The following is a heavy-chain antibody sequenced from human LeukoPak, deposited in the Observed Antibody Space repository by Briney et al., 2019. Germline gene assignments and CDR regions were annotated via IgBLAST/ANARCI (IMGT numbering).Heavy chain of an antibody. CDR2: IYYSGST. CDR1: GGSISSYY. CDR3: ARVLAPIDAFDI. Sequence: PSETLSLTCTVSGGSISSYYWSWIRQPPGKGLEWIGYIYYSGSTNYNPSLKSRVTISVDTSKNQFSLKLSSVTAADTAVYYCARVLAPIDAFDIWGQGTMVTVSS. D-gene: IGHD3-3*02. J-gene: IGHJ3*02. V-gene: IGHV4-59*01.